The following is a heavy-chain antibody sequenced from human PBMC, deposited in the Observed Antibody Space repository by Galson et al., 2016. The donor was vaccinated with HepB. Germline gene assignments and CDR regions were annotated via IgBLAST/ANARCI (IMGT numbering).Heavy chain of an antibody. J-gene: IGHJ2*01. Sequence: ISGDSVSSHSAAWYWIRQSPSRGIEWLGRTYYRSMWYNDYAVSVKRRLTINPETSKNQFSLQLNSVTPEDTAVYYCAREDYSSGWPLNWYFDLWGRGTLVSVSS. D-gene: IGHD6-19*01. CDR2: TYYRSMWYN. V-gene: IGHV6-1*01. CDR1: GDSVSSHSAA. CDR3: AREDYSSGWPLNWYFDL.